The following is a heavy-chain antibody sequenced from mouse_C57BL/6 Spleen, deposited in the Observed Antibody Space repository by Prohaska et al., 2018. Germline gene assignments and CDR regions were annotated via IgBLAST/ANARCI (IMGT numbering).Heavy chain of an antibody. J-gene: IGHJ1*03. CDR2: INSDGSAI. Sequence: EVQLLEIGGGLVQPGGSRGLSCEGSGFTVSGFWMSWVRQTSGKTLEWIGDINSDGSAINYAPSIKDRFTIFRDNDKSTLYLQMSNVRSEDTATYFCMRYGNYWYFDVWGTGTTVTVSS. CDR3: MRYGNYWYFDV. D-gene: IGHD2-1*01. V-gene: IGHV11-2*01. CDR1: GFTVSGFW.